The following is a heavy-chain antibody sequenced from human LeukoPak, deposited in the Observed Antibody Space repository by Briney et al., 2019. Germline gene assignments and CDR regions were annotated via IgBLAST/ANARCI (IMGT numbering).Heavy chain of an antibody. V-gene: IGHV6-1*01. J-gene: IGHJ5*02. D-gene: IGHD5-24*01. CDR2: TYFRSRWYS. CDR3: AREGVEMSTTPSGLWFDP. Sequence: SQTLSLTCAISGDGVSSNSVAWNWIRLSPSRGLEWLGRTYFRSRWYSDYAVSVKSRITINPDISKNQFSLQLNFVTPEDTAVYYCAREGVEMSTTPSGLWFDPWGQGTLVTVSS. CDR1: GDGVSSNSVA.